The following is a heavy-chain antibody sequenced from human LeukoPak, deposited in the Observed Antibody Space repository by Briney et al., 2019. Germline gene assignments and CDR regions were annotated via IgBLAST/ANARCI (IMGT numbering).Heavy chain of an antibody. CDR1: GFTFSSYA. CDR2: VSGRGDST. CDR3: ARAAAGTPRYYYYYGMDV. D-gene: IGHD6-13*01. Sequence: GGSLRLSCAASGFTFSSYAISWVRQAPGKGLEWVSAVSGRGDSTYYADSVKGRFTISRDNSKNTLYLQMNSLRAEDTAVYYCARAAAGTPRYYYYYGMDVWGQGTTVTVSS. V-gene: IGHV3-23*01. J-gene: IGHJ6*02.